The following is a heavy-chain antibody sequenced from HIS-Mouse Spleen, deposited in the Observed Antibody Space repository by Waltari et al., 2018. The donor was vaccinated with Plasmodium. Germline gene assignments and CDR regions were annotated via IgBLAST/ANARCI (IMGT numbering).Heavy chain of an antibody. D-gene: IGHD6-13*01. Sequence: EVQLVESGGGLVQPGGSLRRSCAASGFTFSSYWMSWVRQAPGRGLEWVANIKQDGSEKYYVDSVKGRFTISRDNAKNALYLQMNSLRAEDTAVYYCASSWYWYFDLWGRGTLVTVSS. V-gene: IGHV3-7*01. CDR3: ASSWYWYFDL. J-gene: IGHJ2*01. CDR1: GFTFSSYW. CDR2: IKQDGSEK.